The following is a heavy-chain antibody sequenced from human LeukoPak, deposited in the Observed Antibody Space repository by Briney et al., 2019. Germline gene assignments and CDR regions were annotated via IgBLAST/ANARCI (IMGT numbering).Heavy chain of an antibody. J-gene: IGHJ6*02. D-gene: IGHD3-22*01. V-gene: IGHV3-30-3*01. CDR1: GFTFSIYA. Sequence: GGSLRLSCAASGFTFSIYAMHWVRPAPGKGLEWVAFILYDGSNKYYADSVKGRFTISRDNSKNTLYLQMNSLRAEDTAVYYCARDSQDSSGYYSYYYYGMDVWGQGTTVTVSS. CDR2: ILYDGSNK. CDR3: ARDSQDSSGYYSYYYYGMDV.